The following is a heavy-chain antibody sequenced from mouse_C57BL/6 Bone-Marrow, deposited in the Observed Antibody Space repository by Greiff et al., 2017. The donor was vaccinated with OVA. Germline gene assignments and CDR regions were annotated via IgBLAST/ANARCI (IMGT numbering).Heavy chain of an antibody. CDR1: GYTFTSYG. D-gene: IGHD2-1*01. CDR3: ARRERGGNYRYAMDY. V-gene: IGHV1-81*01. J-gene: IGHJ4*01. Sequence: QVQLKESGAELARPGASVKLSCKASGYTFTSYGISWVKQRTGQGLEWIGEIYPRSGNTYYNEKFKGKATLTADKSSSTAYMELRSLTSEDSAVYFCARRERGGNYRYAMDYWGQGTSVTVSS. CDR2: IYPRSGNT.